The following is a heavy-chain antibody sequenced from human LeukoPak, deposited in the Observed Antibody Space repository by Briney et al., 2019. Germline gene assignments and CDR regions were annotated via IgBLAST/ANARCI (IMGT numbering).Heavy chain of an antibody. CDR2: IIPIFGTA. Sequence: SVKVSFKASGGTFSSYAISWVRQAPGQGLEWMGGIIPIFGTANYAQKFHGRVTITTDESTNTAYMELSSLRSEDTAVYYCACCLGDMYYFVCWGQGTLVTVSS. CDR1: GGTFSSYA. CDR3: ACCLGDMYYFVC. D-gene: IGHD5/OR15-5a*01. V-gene: IGHV1-69*05. J-gene: IGHJ4*02.